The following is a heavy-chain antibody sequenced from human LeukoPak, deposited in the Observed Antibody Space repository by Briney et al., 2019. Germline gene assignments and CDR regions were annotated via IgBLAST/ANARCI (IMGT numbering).Heavy chain of an antibody. Sequence: GGSLRLSCAASGFTFSSYAMHWVRQAPGKGLEWVAVISYDGSNKYYADSVKGRFTISRDNSKNTLYLQMNSLRAEDTAVYYCARDPGYCSSTSCPYPYYQMAYYFDYWGQGTLVTVSS. CDR3: ARDPGYCSSTSCPYPYYQMAYYFDY. CDR1: GFTFSSYA. CDR2: ISYDGSNK. J-gene: IGHJ4*02. V-gene: IGHV3-30-3*01. D-gene: IGHD2-2*01.